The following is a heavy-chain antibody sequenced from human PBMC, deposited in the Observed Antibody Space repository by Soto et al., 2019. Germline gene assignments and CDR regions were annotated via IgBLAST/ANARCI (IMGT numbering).Heavy chain of an antibody. CDR3: ARGIKYGAYSRWFDP. Sequence: VKLTSKAPRDTNTSKSRNSVQHATGQGLEYLGWMNPNSGNTAYVQKFQGRVTMTWDTSITTAYMELSSLRSEDTAVYFCARGIKYGAYSRWFDPWGQGTLVTVSS. V-gene: IGHV1-8*01. CDR1: RDTNTSKS. J-gene: IGHJ5*02. D-gene: IGHD4-17*01. CDR2: MNPNSGNT.